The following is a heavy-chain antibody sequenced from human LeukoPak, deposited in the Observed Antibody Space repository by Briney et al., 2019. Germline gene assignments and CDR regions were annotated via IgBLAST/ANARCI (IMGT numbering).Heavy chain of an antibody. V-gene: IGHV3-7*05. J-gene: IGHJ4*02. CDR2: IKPDGSEK. Sequence: GGSLRLSCAASGFTFSAYWMTWVRQAPGKGLEWVATIKPDGSEKDHVDSVRGRFTISRDNAKRSVYLQMNSLRVEDTAVYYCARDLDYWGQGTLVTVSS. CDR3: ARDLDY. CDR1: GFTFSAYW.